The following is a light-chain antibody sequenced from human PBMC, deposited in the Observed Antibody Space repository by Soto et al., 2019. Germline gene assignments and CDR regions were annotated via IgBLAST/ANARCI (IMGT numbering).Light chain of an antibody. CDR2: DDR. V-gene: IGLV3-21*02. CDR3: QVWDSSSESNV. J-gene: IGLJ1*01. CDR1: NIGSKP. Sequence: SYELTQPPSVSVAPGQTARITSRGDNIGSKPVHWFQQKPGQAPVLVVYDDRDRPSGIPERFSGSNSGNTATLTVSRVEAGDEADYYCQVWDSSSESNVFGTGTKVTVL.